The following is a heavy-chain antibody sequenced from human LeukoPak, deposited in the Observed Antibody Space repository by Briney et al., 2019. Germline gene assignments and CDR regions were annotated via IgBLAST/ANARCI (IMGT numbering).Heavy chain of an antibody. V-gene: IGHV1-8*01. Sequence: ASVKVSCKASGYTFTSHDINWVRQATGQGLEWMGWMNPNSGNTGYAQKFQGRVTMTRNTSISTAYMELSSLRAEDTALYYCAKDFYDSSGYLDYWGQGTLVTVSS. D-gene: IGHD3-22*01. CDR1: GYTFTSHD. CDR3: AKDFYDSSGYLDY. CDR2: MNPNSGNT. J-gene: IGHJ4*02.